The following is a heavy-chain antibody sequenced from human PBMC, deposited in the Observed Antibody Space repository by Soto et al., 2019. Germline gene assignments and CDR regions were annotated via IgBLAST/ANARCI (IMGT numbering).Heavy chain of an antibody. V-gene: IGHV3-33*01. D-gene: IGHD2-2*01. CDR1: GFIFSDYG. CDR3: TRGPYCDTSSCFLPNYYFAMDV. J-gene: IGHJ6*02. CDR2: IWDDGSNK. Sequence: QVQLVESGGGVVQPGRSLRLSCAASGFIFSDYGMQWVRQAPGKGLEWVANIWDDGSNKWYAESVKGRFSISRDNSKNTLYLQANSLRAEDTAVYYCTRGPYCDTSSCFLPNYYFAMDVWGRGTTVTVSS.